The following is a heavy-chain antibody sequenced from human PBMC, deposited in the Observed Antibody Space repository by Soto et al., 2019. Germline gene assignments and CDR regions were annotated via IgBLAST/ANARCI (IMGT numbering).Heavy chain of an antibody. J-gene: IGHJ6*02. Sequence: ASVKVSCKASGYTFTGYYMHWVRQAPGQGLEWMGWVNPNSGGTNYAQKFQGRVTMTRDTSISTAYMELSRLRSDDTAVYYCACRNYYDSSGYYHPYYYYGMDVWGHGTTVTVSS. D-gene: IGHD3-22*01. CDR3: ACRNYYDSSGYYHPYYYYGMDV. V-gene: IGHV1-2*02. CDR1: GYTFTGYY. CDR2: VNPNSGGT.